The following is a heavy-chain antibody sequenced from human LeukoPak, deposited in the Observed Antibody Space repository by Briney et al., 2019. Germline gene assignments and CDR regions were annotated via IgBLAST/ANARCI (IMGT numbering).Heavy chain of an antibody. CDR1: GFTLSNRW. Sequence: PVGSLRLSCEASGFTLSNRWMTWVRQAPGKGLEWVATITQGGSDKFYVDSVKGRFTISGDNAKNSLYLQMNSLRAEDTAVYYCARDPFELWGPGTLVTVSS. V-gene: IGHV3-7*01. CDR3: ARDPFEL. CDR2: ITQGGSDK. D-gene: IGHD1-26*01. J-gene: IGHJ4*02.